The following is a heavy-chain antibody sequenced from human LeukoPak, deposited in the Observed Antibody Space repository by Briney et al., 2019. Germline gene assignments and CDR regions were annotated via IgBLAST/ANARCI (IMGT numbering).Heavy chain of an antibody. V-gene: IGHV3-74*01. Sequence: AETLTLTCAVSGFSITTDWLHWFRQPPGPGLVWMSRISTDGGSTHYAASVKGRFTISCDNAKNKLYLQMSCLRAADTAVYYCARDRDTVTLMDYWGQGALVTVSS. J-gene: IGHJ4*02. CDR3: ARDRDTVTLMDY. CDR1: GFSITTDW. D-gene: IGHD4-17*01. CDR2: ISTDGGST.